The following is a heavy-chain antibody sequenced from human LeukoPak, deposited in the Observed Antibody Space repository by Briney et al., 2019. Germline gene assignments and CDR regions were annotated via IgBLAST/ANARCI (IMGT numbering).Heavy chain of an antibody. CDR1: GYSFTSYW. CDR2: IYPGDSDT. J-gene: IGHJ4*02. CDR3: ARVPDCSSTSCYIPLFDY. D-gene: IGHD2-2*02. V-gene: IGHV5-51*01. Sequence: GESLKISCKGSGYSFTSYWIGWVRQMPGKGLEWMGIIYPGDSDTRYSPSFQGQVTISADKSISTAYQQWSSLKASDTAMYYCARVPDCSSTSCYIPLFDYWGQGTLVTVSS.